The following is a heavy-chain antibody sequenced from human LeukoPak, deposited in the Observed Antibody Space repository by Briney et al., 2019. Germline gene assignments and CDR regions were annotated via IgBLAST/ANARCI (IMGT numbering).Heavy chain of an antibody. CDR3: ERDPVDFLFDY. D-gene: IGHD5-12*01. CDR1: GFTFSSYE. Sequence: GGSLRLSCAASGFTFSSYEMNWVRQAPGKGLEWVSYISSSGSTIYYAVSVKGRFTISRDNAKNSLYLQMNSLRAEDTAVYYCERDPVDFLFDYWGQGTLVTVSS. J-gene: IGHJ4*02. V-gene: IGHV3-48*03. CDR2: ISSSGSTI.